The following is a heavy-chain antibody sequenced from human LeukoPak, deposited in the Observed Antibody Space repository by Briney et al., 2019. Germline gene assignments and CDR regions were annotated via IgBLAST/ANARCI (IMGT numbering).Heavy chain of an antibody. V-gene: IGHV2-5*02. CDR3: AHMAAAGRGLDY. CDR2: IYWDDDK. J-gene: IGHJ4*02. CDR1: GLSLSTSGVG. Sequence: NSGPTLVNPTQPLTLTCSFSGLSLSTSGVGVGWIRQPPGKALGWLALIYWDDDKRYSPSLNSRHTITKDTSKNQVVLTMTNMDPVDTATYYCAHMAAAGRGLDYWGQGTLVTVSS. D-gene: IGHD6-13*01.